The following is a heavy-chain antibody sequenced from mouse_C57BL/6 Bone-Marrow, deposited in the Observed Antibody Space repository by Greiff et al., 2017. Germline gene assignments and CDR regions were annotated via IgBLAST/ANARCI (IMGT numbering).Heavy chain of an antibody. CDR3: ARDYGSSYWYFDV. Sequence: QVQLPHSGPELVKPGASVKLSCKASGYTFTSYDINWVKQRPGQGLEWIGWIYPRDGSTKYNEKFKGKATLTVYTSSSTAYMELHRLTAEYSAVYFCARDYGSSYWYFDVWGTGTTVTVSS. J-gene: IGHJ1*03. V-gene: IGHV1-85*01. CDR1: GYTFTSYD. D-gene: IGHD1-1*01. CDR2: IYPRDGST.